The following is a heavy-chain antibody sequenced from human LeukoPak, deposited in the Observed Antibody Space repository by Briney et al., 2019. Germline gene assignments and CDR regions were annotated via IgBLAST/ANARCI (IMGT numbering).Heavy chain of an antibody. Sequence: GGSLRLSCEASGFTLSQYGLHWVRPAPGKGLECVAFISSEGSGRFHAAYVKDRFSISKDDSKRTLYLQMNSLRAEDTALYYCVKSGNTSGSYWYFDLWGRGTLVTVSS. CDR1: GFTLSQYG. V-gene: IGHV3-30*02. D-gene: IGHD3-10*01. J-gene: IGHJ2*01. CDR2: ISSEGSGR. CDR3: VKSGNTSGSYWYFDL.